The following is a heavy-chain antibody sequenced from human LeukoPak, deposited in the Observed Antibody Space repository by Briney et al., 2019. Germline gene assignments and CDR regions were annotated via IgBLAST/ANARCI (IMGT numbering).Heavy chain of an antibody. CDR3: ARAYYYDSSGYYGAYFDY. V-gene: IGHV3-20*04. D-gene: IGHD3-22*01. J-gene: IGHJ4*02. CDR2: INWNGGST. Sequence: GSLRLSCAASGFTFDDYGMSWVRQAPGKGLEWVSGINWNGGSTGYADSVKGRFTISRDNAKNSLYLQMNSLRAEDTALYYCARAYYYDSSGYYGAYFDYWGQGTLVTVSS. CDR1: GFTFDDYG.